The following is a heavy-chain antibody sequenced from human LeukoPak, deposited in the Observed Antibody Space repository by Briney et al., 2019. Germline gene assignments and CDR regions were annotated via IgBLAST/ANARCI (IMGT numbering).Heavy chain of an antibody. D-gene: IGHD3-10*01. Sequence: SETLSLACTVSGGSISSYYWSWIRQPPGKGLEWIGYVYYSGSTNYNPSLKSRVTISVDTSKNQFSLKLSSVTAADTAVYYCARGGSESYRNYYYMDVWGKGTTVTVSS. CDR1: GGSISSYY. J-gene: IGHJ6*03. CDR2: VYYSGST. CDR3: ARGGSESYRNYYYMDV. V-gene: IGHV4-59*01.